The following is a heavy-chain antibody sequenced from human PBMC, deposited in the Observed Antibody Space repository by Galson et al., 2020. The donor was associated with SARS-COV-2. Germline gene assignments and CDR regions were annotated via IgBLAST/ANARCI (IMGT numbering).Heavy chain of an antibody. J-gene: IGHJ6*01. CDR2: MSGSGAST. V-gene: IGHV3-23*01. CDR3: AKDQPYYYDSSKNYGMDV. D-gene: IGHD3-22*01. CDR1: GFTLRGYG. Sequence: GGSLRLSCAAPGFTLRGYGINWVRQAPGKGLEWVSGMSGSGASTYYAASVKGRFTISRANSQNTLYMQMNSLRAEDTAVYHCAKDQPYYYDSSKNYGMDVWGQGTTVTVSS.